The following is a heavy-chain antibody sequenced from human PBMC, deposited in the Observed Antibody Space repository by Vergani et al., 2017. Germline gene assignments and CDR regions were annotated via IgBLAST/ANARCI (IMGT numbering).Heavy chain of an antibody. V-gene: IGHV4-59*01. D-gene: IGHD6-13*01. CDR3: AGDVGSTRRGWFDP. Sequence: QVQLQESGPGLVKPSETLSLTCTVSGGSISSYYWSWIRQPPGKGLEWIGYIYYSGSTNYNPSLKSRVTISVDTSKNQFSLKLSSVTAADTAVYYCAGDVGSTRRGWFDPWGQGTLVTVSS. CDR1: GGSISSYY. J-gene: IGHJ5*02. CDR2: IYYSGST.